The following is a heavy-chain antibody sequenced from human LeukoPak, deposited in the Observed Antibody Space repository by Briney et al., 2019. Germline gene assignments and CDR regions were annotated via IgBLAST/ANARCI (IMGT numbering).Heavy chain of an antibody. CDR3: ASQEDYYDSSGLWEAFDI. CDR2: ISYDGSSE. CDR1: GFTFSIYT. Sequence: PGRSLRLSCAASGFTFSIYTMHWVRQAPGKGLEWVAFISYDGSSEYYADSVKGRFTISRDDSKNTLYLQMNSLRADDTAVYFCASQEDYYDSSGLWEAFDIWGQGTMVTVSS. J-gene: IGHJ3*02. D-gene: IGHD3-22*01. V-gene: IGHV3-30-3*01.